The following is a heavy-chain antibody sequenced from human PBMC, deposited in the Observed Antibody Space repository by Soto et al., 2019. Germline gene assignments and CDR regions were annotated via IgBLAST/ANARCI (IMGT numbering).Heavy chain of an antibody. D-gene: IGHD3-22*01. CDR1: GGTFSSYA. CDR3: ARAPYYHDSSGYDGYYYYYGMDV. CDR2: IIPIFGTG. Sequence: QVQLVQSGAEVKKPGSSVKVSCKASGGTFSSYAISWVRQAPGQGLEWMGGIIPIFGTGNYAQKLQGRVPITAAESTSTGSMELSRRRSEDTAVYYCARAPYYHDSSGYDGYYYYYGMDVWGQGTTVTVSS. V-gene: IGHV1-69*01. J-gene: IGHJ6*02.